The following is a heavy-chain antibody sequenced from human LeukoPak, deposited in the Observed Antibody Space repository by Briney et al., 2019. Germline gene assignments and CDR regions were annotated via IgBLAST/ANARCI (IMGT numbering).Heavy chain of an antibody. D-gene: IGHD6-19*01. Sequence: GGSLRLSCAASGFTFTSYATHWVRQAPGKGLEWVAVMSYDGSNKYYADSVKGRFTISRDNSKNTLYLQMNSLRAEDTAVYYCTAVAGTGSWGYFDYWGQGTLVTVSS. CDR2: MSYDGSNK. CDR1: GFTFTSYA. J-gene: IGHJ4*02. V-gene: IGHV3-30*04. CDR3: TAVAGTGSWGYFDY.